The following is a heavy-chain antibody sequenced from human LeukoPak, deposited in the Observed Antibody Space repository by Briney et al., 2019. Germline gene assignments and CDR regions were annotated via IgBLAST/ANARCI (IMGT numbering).Heavy chain of an antibody. CDR2: IRFDGITQ. Sequence: PGGSLRLSCAASGFTFSDYYMSWIRQAPGKGLEWVAFIRFDGITQYYADSVKGRFTVSRDNSKNTLYLQMNSLRPEDTAVYYCAKDFDSYCSIASCYPYYFDYWGQGTLVTVSS. CDR3: AKDFDSYCSIASCYPYYFDY. CDR1: GFTFSDYY. D-gene: IGHD2-2*01. J-gene: IGHJ4*02. V-gene: IGHV3-30*02.